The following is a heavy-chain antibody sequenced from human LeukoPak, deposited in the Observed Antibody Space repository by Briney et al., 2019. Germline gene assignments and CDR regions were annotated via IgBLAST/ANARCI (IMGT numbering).Heavy chain of an antibody. CDR2: IYHSGST. Sequence: PSETLSLTCAVSGYSISSGYYWGWIRQPPGKGLEGIGSIYHSGSTYYNPSLKSRVAISVDTSKDQFYLKLSSVTAADTAVYYCARHRDYSSSDYWGQGTLVTVSS. V-gene: IGHV4-38-2*01. D-gene: IGHD6-6*01. J-gene: IGHJ4*02. CDR1: GYSISSGYY. CDR3: ARHRDYSSSDY.